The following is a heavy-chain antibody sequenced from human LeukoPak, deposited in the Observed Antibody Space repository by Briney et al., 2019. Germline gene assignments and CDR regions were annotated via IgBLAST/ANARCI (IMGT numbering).Heavy chain of an antibody. V-gene: IGHV5-51*01. D-gene: IGHD1-20*01. CDR1: GSSFSNYW. J-gene: IGHJ4*02. CDR3: ARLTGSGDFDY. CDR2: MYPDDSET. Sequence: GASLKISCKVSGSSFSNYWIGWVRQMPGKGLECMGIMYPDDSETRYSPSFQGQVTMSTDKSTSTAYLQWSSLKASDTAMYYCARLTGSGDFDYWGQGTLVTVSS.